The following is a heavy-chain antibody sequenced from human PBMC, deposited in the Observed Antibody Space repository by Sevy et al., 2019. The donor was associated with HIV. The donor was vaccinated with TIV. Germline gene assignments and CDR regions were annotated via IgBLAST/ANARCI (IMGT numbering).Heavy chain of an antibody. CDR3: ARALSNGGAYYYDSSGYDPFDY. Sequence: ASVKVSCKASGGTFSSYAISWVRQAPGQGLEWMGGIIPIFGTANYAQKFQGRVTITADESTSTAYMELSSLRSEDTAVYYCARALSNGGAYYYDSSGYDPFDYWGQGTLVTVSS. D-gene: IGHD3-22*01. V-gene: IGHV1-69*13. CDR1: GGTFSSYA. CDR2: IIPIFGTA. J-gene: IGHJ4*02.